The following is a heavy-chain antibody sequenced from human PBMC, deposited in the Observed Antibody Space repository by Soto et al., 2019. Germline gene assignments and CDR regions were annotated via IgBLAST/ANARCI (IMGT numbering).Heavy chain of an antibody. CDR1: GGSISSGGYY. J-gene: IGHJ6*02. Sequence: SETLSLTCTVSGGSISSGGYYWNWIRQHPGKGLEWIGYIYYSGFTYYSPSLKSRVTISVDTSKNHFSLKLSSVTAADTAVYYCAKDIKGPERITIFGVVIMGLGMDVWGQGTTVTVSS. D-gene: IGHD3-3*01. CDR2: IYYSGFT. V-gene: IGHV4-31*03. CDR3: AKDIKGPERITIFGVVIMGLGMDV.